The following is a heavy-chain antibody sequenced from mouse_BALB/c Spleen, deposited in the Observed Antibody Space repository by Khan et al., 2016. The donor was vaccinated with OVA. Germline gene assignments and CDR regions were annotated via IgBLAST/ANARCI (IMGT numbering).Heavy chain of an antibody. CDR3: TRIYRSDFDY. CDR2: INPHIGET. J-gene: IGHJ2*01. D-gene: IGHD1-1*01. V-gene: IGHV1-20*01. CDR1: GYSFTGYF. Sequence: VQLQQSGPELVRPGASVKISCTASGYSFTGYFMNWVMQSHGKSLEWIGRINPHIGETFYNQRFKDKATLTVDEYSSTAHMALLSLTSEDSAVYYGTRIYRSDFDYWGQGTTLTVSS.